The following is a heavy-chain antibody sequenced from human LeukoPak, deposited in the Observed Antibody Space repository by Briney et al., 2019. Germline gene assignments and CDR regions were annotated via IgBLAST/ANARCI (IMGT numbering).Heavy chain of an antibody. J-gene: IGHJ4*02. V-gene: IGHV3-11*04. CDR2: ISSSGSTI. Sequence: GGSLRLSCAASGFTVSSNYMSWVRQAPGKGLEWVSYISSSGSTIIYADSVKGRFTISRDNDKNALYLQLNSLRAEDTAVYYCASTFDHWGQGTLVTVSS. CDR1: GFTVSSNY. CDR3: ASTFDH.